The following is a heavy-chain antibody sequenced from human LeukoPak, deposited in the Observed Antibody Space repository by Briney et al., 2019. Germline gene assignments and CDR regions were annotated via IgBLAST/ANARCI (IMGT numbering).Heavy chain of an antibody. CDR1: GGSITNGSYY. V-gene: IGHV4-39*01. CDR3: AGYSYGNDY. J-gene: IGHJ4*02. D-gene: IGHD5-18*01. Sequence: SETLSLTCTVSGGSITNGSYYWGWIRQPPGKGLEWIGNIYYSGSTHYNPSLKSRVTISVDTSKNQFSLKLSSVTAADTAVYYCAGYSYGNDYWGQGTLVTVSS. CDR2: IYYSGST.